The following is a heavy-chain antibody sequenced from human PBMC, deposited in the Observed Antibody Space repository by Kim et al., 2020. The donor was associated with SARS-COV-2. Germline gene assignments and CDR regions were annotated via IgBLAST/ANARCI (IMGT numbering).Heavy chain of an antibody. V-gene: IGHV3-21*01. CDR1: GFTFSTYT. J-gene: IGHJ4*02. Sequence: GGSLRLSCAASGFTFSTYTLDWVRQAPGKGLEWVSSISGVSGDIYYADSVRGRFTISRDNAKNSVSLEMNTLRVDDTAIYYCVREGLRRWPSFDHWGRGTLVTVSS. CDR2: ISGVSGDI. D-gene: IGHD2-15*01. CDR3: VREGLRRWPSFDH.